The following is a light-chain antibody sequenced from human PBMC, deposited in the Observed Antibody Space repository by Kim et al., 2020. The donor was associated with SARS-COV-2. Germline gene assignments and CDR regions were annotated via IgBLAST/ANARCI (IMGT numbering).Light chain of an antibody. Sequence: APGKTARINCGGTNLGGKGVNWYQQRPGQAPVLVIYYDADRPSGIPERFSGSNSGNTATLTISGVEAGDEADYYCQVWDTSTEHILFGGGTQLTVL. CDR2: YDA. J-gene: IGLJ2*01. V-gene: IGLV3-21*04. CDR3: QVWDTSTEHIL. CDR1: NLGGKG.